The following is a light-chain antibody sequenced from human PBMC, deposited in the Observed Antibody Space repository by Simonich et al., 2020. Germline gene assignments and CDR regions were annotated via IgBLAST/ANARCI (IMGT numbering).Light chain of an antibody. J-gene: IGLJ2*01. Sequence: QSALTQPASVSGSPGQSITISCTGTRRDVGGYNYVSWYQQHPGKAPKLMIYDVSKRPSGVSNRFSGSKSGTTASLTISGLQAEDEADYYCSSYTSSSTLVFGGGTKLTVL. CDR1: RRDVGGYNY. CDR3: SSYTSSSTLV. V-gene: IGLV2-14*01. CDR2: DVS.